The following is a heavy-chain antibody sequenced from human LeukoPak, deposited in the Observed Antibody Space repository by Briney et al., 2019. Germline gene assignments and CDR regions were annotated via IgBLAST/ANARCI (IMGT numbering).Heavy chain of an antibody. D-gene: IGHD2-15*01. CDR3: ARGVVVVAAKGSTDAFDI. CDR1: GDSISSSSSY. Sequence: SETLSLTCIVSGDSISSSSSYWGWIRQPPGTGLEWIGNFYYTGSTYYNPSLKSRVTISADTSKNQFSLKLSSVAAADTAVYYCARGVVVVAAKGSTDAFDIWGQGTMVTVSS. V-gene: IGHV4-39*01. CDR2: FYYTGST. J-gene: IGHJ3*02.